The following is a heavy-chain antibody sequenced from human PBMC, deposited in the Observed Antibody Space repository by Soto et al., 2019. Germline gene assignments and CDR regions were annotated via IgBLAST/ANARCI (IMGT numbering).Heavy chain of an antibody. CDR2: ISYDGSNK. Sequence: QVQLVESGGGVVQPGRSLRLSCAASGFTFSSYAMHWVRQAPGKGLEWVAVISYDGSNKYYADSVKGRFTISRDNSKNTLYLQMNSLRAEDTAVYYCARDMYSSSSDAFDIWGQGTMVTVSS. CDR3: ARDMYSSSSDAFDI. J-gene: IGHJ3*02. CDR1: GFTFSSYA. D-gene: IGHD6-13*01. V-gene: IGHV3-30-3*01.